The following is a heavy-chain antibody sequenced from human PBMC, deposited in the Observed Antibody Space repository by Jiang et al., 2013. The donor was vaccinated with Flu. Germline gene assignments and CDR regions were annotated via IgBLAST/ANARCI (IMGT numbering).Heavy chain of an antibody. CDR3: VRAIAASGSA. CDR2: INQDGSKK. J-gene: IGHJ5*02. D-gene: IGHD3-10*01. Sequence: VANINQDGSKKYYVDSAKGRFTISRDNARKSVYLQMDSLTADDTAVYYCVRAIAASGSAWGQGTLVTVSS. V-gene: IGHV3-7*01.